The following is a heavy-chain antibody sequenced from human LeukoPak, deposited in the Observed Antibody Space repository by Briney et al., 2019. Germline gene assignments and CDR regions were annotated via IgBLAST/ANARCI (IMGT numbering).Heavy chain of an antibody. CDR1: GFSFSSYS. D-gene: IGHD4-17*01. V-gene: IGHV3-21*01. CDR3: ARDGPLYGDYFDY. CDR2: ISSSSSYI. Sequence: GGSLRLSCAASGFSFSSYSMNWVRQAPGRGLQWVSSISSSSSYIYYADSVKGRFTISRDNAKNSLYLQMNSLRAEDTAVYYCARDGPLYGDYFDYWGQGTLVTVSS. J-gene: IGHJ4*02.